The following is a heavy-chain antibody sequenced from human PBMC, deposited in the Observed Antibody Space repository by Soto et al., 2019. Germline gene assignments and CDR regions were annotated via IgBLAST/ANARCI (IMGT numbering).Heavy chain of an antibody. CDR3: AKDHSIIGIAVAVDPYYFDY. Sequence: EVQLLESGGGLVQPGGSLRLSCAASGFTFSSYAMSWVRQAPGKGLEWVSAISGSGGSTYYADSVKGRFTISRDNSKNTLYLQMNSLRAEDTAVYYCAKDHSIIGIAVAVDPYYFDYWGQGTLVTVSS. V-gene: IGHV3-23*01. CDR1: GFTFSSYA. J-gene: IGHJ4*02. D-gene: IGHD6-19*01. CDR2: ISGSGGST.